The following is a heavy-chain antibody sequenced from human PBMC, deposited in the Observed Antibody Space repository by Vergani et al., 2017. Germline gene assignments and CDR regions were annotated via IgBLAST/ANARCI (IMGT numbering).Heavy chain of an antibody. J-gene: IGHJ6*02. CDR3: ARSNRYYGMDV. CDR2: FDPEDGET. Sequence: QVQLVQSGAEVKKPGASVKVSCKVSGYTLTELSMHWVRQAPGKGLEWMGGFDPEDGETIYAQKFQGRVTMTEETSTETAYMELSSRRSEDTAVYYCARSNRYYGMDVWGQGTTVTVSS. CDR1: GYTLTELS. V-gene: IGHV1-24*01. D-gene: IGHD1-14*01.